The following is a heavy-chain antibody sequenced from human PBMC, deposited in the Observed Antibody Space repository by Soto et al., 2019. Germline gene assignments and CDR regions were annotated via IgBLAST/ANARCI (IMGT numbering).Heavy chain of an antibody. CDR1: VYTFTSYG. CDR3: ARDLRGQWLVTFDY. Sequence: XSVKVSCKASVYTFTSYGISWVRQAPGQGLEWMGWISAYNGNTNYAQKLQGRVTMTTDTSTSTAYMELRSLRSDDTAVYYCARDLRGQWLVTFDYWGQGTLVTVSS. D-gene: IGHD6-19*01. CDR2: ISAYNGNT. V-gene: IGHV1-18*01. J-gene: IGHJ4*02.